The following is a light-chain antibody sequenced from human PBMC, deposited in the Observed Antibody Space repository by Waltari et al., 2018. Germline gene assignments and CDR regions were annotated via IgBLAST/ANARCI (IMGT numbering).Light chain of an antibody. CDR2: DKN. Sequence: SSELTQDPAVSVAIGQTVRITCQGDSLRSYHPSWYQQRPGQTPLLVIYDKNNRPSGVPDRFSGSSSHNTGSLTITGAQAEDEASYYCHSRDASGVAGSFGGGTKLTVL. J-gene: IGLJ2*01. CDR1: SLRSYH. V-gene: IGLV3-19*01. CDR3: HSRDASGVAGS.